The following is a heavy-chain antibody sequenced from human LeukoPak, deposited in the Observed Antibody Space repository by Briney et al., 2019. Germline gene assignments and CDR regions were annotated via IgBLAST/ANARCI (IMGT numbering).Heavy chain of an antibody. CDR2: IYYSGST. J-gene: IGHJ4*02. CDR1: GGSISSSSYY. D-gene: IGHD4-11*01. CDR3: ATPSTVTTNVDY. Sequence: SETLSLTCTVSGGSISSSSYYWGWIRQPPGKGLEWIGSIYYSGSTYYNRSLKSRVTISVDTSKNQFSLKLSSVTAADTAVYYCATPSTVTTNVDYWAREPWSPSPQ. V-gene: IGHV4-39*07.